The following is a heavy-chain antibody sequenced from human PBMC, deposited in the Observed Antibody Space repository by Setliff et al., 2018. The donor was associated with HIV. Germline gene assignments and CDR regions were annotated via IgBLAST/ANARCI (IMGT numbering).Heavy chain of an antibody. D-gene: IGHD2-15*01. CDR3: ARERPYCSGGSCYGLNYFDC. Sequence: GASVKVSCKASGGTFSSYAISWVRQAPGQGLEWMAWIITGNGDTHYSQKFRDRVTVTRDTSANTAYMELSSLRSEDTAMYYCARERPYCSGGSCYGLNYFDCWGQGTLVTVSS. J-gene: IGHJ4*02. CDR2: IITGNGDT. CDR1: GGTFSSYA. V-gene: IGHV1-3*04.